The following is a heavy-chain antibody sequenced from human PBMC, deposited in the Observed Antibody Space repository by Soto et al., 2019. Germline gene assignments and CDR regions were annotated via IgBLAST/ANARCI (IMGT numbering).Heavy chain of an antibody. Sequence: HLVQSGPEVKRPGASITVSCKTSGDTFANFGLSWVRQAPGQGLEWMEWIATYNNNKNYAQKFQGRLTLTTDTSTSTAYMELESLGYDDTAVYYCARVVRGVVNWFDPWGQGTLVTVSS. CDR2: IATYNNNK. CDR1: GDTFANFG. J-gene: IGHJ5*02. V-gene: IGHV1-18*01. D-gene: IGHD3-10*01. CDR3: ARVVRGVVNWFDP.